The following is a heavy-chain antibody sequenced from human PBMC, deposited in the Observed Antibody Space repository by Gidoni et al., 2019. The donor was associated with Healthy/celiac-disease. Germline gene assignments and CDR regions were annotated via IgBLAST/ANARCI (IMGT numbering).Heavy chain of an antibody. J-gene: IGHJ4*02. V-gene: IGHV4-59*01. Sequence: QVQLQESGPGLVKPSATLSLTCPVSGGSISSYYWSWIRQPPGKGLEWIGYIYYSVSTNYNPSLKMLVTISVDTSKNQFSLKRSSVTAADTAGYYCARDHITIFDYWGQGTLVTVSS. D-gene: IGHD3-3*01. CDR2: IYYSVST. CDR3: ARDHITIFDY. CDR1: GGSISSYY.